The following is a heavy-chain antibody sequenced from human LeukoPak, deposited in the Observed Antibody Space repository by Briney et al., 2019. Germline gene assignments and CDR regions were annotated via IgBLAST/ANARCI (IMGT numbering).Heavy chain of an antibody. D-gene: IGHD2-8*01. J-gene: IGHJ4*02. CDR1: GFTFSSYA. Sequence: GGSLRLSCAASGFTFSSYAMSWVRQAPGKGLEWVSAISGSGGSTYYADSVKGRFTISRDNSKNTLYLQMNSLRAEDTAVYYCARDAGYCTNGVCYTGDYWGQGTLVTVSS. CDR3: ARDAGYCTNGVCYTGDY. V-gene: IGHV3-23*01. CDR2: ISGSGGST.